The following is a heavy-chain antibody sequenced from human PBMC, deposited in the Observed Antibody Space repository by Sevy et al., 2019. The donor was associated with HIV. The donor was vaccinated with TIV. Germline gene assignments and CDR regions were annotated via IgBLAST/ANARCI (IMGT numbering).Heavy chain of an antibody. CDR3: ARGAGIVVVPAAIWFDS. J-gene: IGHJ5*01. Sequence: GGSLRLSCAVSGFTLRSYEMNWVRQAPGKGLEWVSFISTSGTTIYYADSVKGRFTISRDNAKNSQYLQMDSLRAEDTALYYCARGAGIVVVPAAIWFDSWGQGTLVTVSS. D-gene: IGHD2-2*01. V-gene: IGHV3-48*03. CDR2: ISTSGTTI. CDR1: GFTLRSYE.